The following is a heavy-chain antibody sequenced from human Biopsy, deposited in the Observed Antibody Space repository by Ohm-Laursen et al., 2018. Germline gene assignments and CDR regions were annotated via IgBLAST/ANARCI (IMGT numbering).Heavy chain of an antibody. CDR1: GDSISSYY. J-gene: IGHJ6*02. Sequence: SDTLSLTCTVSGDSISSYYWNWIRQTPGKGLEWIGFIYNTERTNYNPSLKSRVTISLDTSKNQFSLELSSVIPSDTAVYYCAIDRVPRRGVMPVYYYGMDVWGQGSTVTVSS. D-gene: IGHD2-21*01. V-gene: IGHV4-59*01. CDR2: IYNTERT. CDR3: AIDRVPRRGVMPVYYYGMDV.